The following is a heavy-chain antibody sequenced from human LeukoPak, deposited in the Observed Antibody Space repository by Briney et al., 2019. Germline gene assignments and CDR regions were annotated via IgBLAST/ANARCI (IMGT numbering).Heavy chain of an antibody. V-gene: IGHV1-2*06. CDR2: INPNSGGT. CDR1: GGTFSSYA. Sequence: ASVKVSCKASGGTFSSYAISWVRQAPGQGLEWMGRINPNSGGTNYAQKFQGRVTMTRDTSISTAYMELSRLRSDDTAVYYCARERSTNDYWGQGTLVTVSS. CDR3: ARERSTNDY. D-gene: IGHD6-13*01. J-gene: IGHJ4*02.